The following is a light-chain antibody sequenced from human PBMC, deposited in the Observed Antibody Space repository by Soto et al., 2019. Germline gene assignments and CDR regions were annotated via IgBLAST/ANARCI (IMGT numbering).Light chain of an antibody. CDR1: QSTSSW. CDR2: DAS. CDR3: QQYSSYPYT. V-gene: IGKV1-5*01. Sequence: DIQMTQSPSTLSASIGDRVIITCRASQSTSSWLAWYQQKPGKAPKLLIYDASSLESGVPSRFSGSGSGTGFTLTITSLQPDDSATYYCQQYSSYPYTSGPGTKLEIK. J-gene: IGKJ2*01.